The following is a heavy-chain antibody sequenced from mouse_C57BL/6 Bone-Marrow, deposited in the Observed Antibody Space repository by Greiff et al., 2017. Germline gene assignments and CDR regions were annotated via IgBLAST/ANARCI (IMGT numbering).Heavy chain of an antibody. CDR3: SSRDSSDNAMDY. CDR1: GFTFSSYG. Sequence: EVQLVESGGDLVKPGGSLKLSCAASGFTFSSYGMSWVRQTPDKRLEWVATISSGGSYTYYPDSVKGRFTISRDNAKNTLYLQMSSLKSEDTAMYYCSSRDSSDNAMDYWGQGTSVTVSS. D-gene: IGHD3-2*02. V-gene: IGHV5-6*01. J-gene: IGHJ4*01. CDR2: ISSGGSYT.